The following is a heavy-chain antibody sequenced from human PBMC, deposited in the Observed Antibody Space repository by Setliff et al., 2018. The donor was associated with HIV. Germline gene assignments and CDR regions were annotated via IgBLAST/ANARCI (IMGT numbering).Heavy chain of an antibody. D-gene: IGHD6-13*01. J-gene: IGHJ4*02. CDR1: GGSISNFY. Sequence: ETLSLTCTVSGGSISNFYWSWIRQPPGKGLEWIGYIYYSGTTYYNPSLKSRVTMSVDTSTSRLSLKVHSVTAAETAMYYCARGSHGTSWTDYWGQGTLVTVSS. CDR2: IYYSGTT. V-gene: IGHV4-59*12. CDR3: ARGSHGTSWTDY.